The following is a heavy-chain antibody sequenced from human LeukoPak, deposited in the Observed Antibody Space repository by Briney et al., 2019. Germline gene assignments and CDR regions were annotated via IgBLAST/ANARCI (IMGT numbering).Heavy chain of an antibody. V-gene: IGHV1-69*13. CDR2: IIPIFGTA. D-gene: IGHD3-22*01. CDR3: ARNSLYYDSSGLYYFDY. CDR1: GGTFSSYA. J-gene: IGHJ4*02. Sequence: SVKVSCKAFGGTFSSYAISWVRQAPGQGLEWMGGIIPIFGTANYAQKFQGRVTITADESTSTAYMELSSLRSEDTAVYYCARNSLYYDSSGLYYFDYWGQGTPVTVSS.